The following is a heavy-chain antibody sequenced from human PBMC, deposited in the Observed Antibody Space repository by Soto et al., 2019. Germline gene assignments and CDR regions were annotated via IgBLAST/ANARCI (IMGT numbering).Heavy chain of an antibody. CDR3: AKHGSQLDFDY. V-gene: IGHV3-30*18. CDR1: GFTFSNYG. D-gene: IGHD6-6*01. J-gene: IGHJ4*02. CDR2: ISYDGSDK. Sequence: QVQLVESGGGVVQPGRSLRLSCVASGFTFSNYGMYWVRQAPGKGLEWVAVISYDGSDKYYIDSVKGRFTISRDNSKNTLDVQMNSLRPEDTAVDFCAKHGSQLDFDYWGQGTLVTVSS.